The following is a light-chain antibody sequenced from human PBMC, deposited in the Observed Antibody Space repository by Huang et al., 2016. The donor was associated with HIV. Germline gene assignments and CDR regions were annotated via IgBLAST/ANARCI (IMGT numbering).Light chain of an antibody. V-gene: IGKV1-39*01. CDR1: QIINRY. CDR2: GAS. J-gene: IGKJ2*01. CDR3: QQSYNIPRT. Sequence: DIQMTQAPSSLSAPVGDRVIITCRASQIINRYLNWYQQMLGRAPKLLISGASTLQGGVSQRFSGSGSGTDFTLTITDVQPEDSATYFCQQSYNIPRTFGQGTLLEI.